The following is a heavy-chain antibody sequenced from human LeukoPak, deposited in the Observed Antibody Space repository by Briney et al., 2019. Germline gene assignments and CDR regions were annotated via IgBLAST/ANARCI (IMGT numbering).Heavy chain of an antibody. CDR3: AKGRYDILTGYYGLIDC. Sequence: GGSLRLSCAASGFTFSSYEMNWVRQAPGKGLEWVSAISGSGLSTYYADSVKGRFTISRDNSKNTLYLQMNSLRAEDTAVYYCAKGRYDILTGYYGLIDCWGQGTLVTVSS. CDR1: GFTFSSYE. V-gene: IGHV3-23*01. D-gene: IGHD3-9*01. CDR2: ISGSGLST. J-gene: IGHJ4*02.